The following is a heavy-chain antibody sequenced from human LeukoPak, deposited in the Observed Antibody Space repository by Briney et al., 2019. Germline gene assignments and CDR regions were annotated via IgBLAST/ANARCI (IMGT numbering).Heavy chain of an antibody. D-gene: IGHD3-9*01. CDR3: ARVGYYDILTGSPLFDY. Sequence: GGSLRLSCAASGFTFSSYWMSRVRQAPGKGLEWVANIKQDGSEKYYVDSVKGRFTISRDNAKNSLYLQMNSLRAEDTAVYYCARVGYYDILTGSPLFDYWGQGTLVTVSS. V-gene: IGHV3-7*01. CDR1: GFTFSSYW. J-gene: IGHJ4*02. CDR2: IKQDGSEK.